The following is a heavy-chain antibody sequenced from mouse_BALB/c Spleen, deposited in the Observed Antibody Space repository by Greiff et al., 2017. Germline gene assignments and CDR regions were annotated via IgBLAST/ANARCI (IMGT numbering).Heavy chain of an antibody. CDR3: ARGDYYGSSVYYFDY. CDR1: GYTFTDYA. Sequence: QVQLKQSGPELVRPGVSVKISCKGSGYTFTDYAMHWVKQSHAKSLEWIGVISTYYGNTNYNQKFKGKATMTVDKSSSTAYMELARLTSEDSAIYYCARGDYYGSSVYYFDYWGQGTTLTVSS. J-gene: IGHJ2*01. V-gene: IGHV1-67*01. CDR2: ISTYYGNT. D-gene: IGHD1-1*01.